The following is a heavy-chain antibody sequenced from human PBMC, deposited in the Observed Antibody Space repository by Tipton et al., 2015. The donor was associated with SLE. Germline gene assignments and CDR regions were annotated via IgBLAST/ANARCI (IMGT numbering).Heavy chain of an antibody. CDR1: GSSISNFY. CDR3: ARHEYMDSYGYSFDI. V-gene: IGHV4-4*09. Sequence: TLSLTCTVSGSSISNFYWSWIRQPPGKGLEWIGYIYADGSTNYNPSLKSRVTVSVDTSKNQFSLNLSSLTAADTAVYYCARHEYMDSYGYSFDIWGRGTMVTVSS. D-gene: IGHD5-18*01. CDR2: IYADGST. J-gene: IGHJ3*02.